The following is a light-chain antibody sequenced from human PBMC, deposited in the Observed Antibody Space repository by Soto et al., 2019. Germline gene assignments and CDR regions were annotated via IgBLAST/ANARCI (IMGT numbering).Light chain of an antibody. CDR2: AAS. Sequence: IQLTQSPSSLSASVGDRVTITCRASQGISSYLAWYQQKPGKAPKLLIYAASTLEGGVPSRFSGSGSGTDFTLTSSSLQPEDFATYYCQQLNSYPSFGGGTKVEIK. CDR3: QQLNSYPS. CDR1: QGISSY. V-gene: IGKV1-9*01. J-gene: IGKJ4*01.